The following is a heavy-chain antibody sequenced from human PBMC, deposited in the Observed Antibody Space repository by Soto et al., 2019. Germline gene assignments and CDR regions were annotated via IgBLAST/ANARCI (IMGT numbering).Heavy chain of an antibody. V-gene: IGHV4-34*01. CDR1: GGSFSGYY. J-gene: IGHJ4*02. CDR2: INHSGST. CDR3: ARSLDYYDSSGYYSLSFDY. D-gene: IGHD3-22*01. Sequence: SETLSLTCAVYGGSFSGYYWSWIRQPPGKGLEWIGEINHSGSTNYNPSLKSRITISVDTSKNQFSLKLISVTAADTAVYYCARSLDYYDSSGYYSLSFDYWGQGTLVTVSS.